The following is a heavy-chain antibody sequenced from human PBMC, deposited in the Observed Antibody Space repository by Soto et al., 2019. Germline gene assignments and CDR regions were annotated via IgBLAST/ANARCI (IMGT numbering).Heavy chain of an antibody. V-gene: IGHV1-69*01. CDR1: GDTFSSNT. CDR2: IIPMFGTT. Sequence: QVQLVQSGAEVMKPGSSVKVSCKASGDTFSSNTFNWVRQAPGQGLEWMGGIIPMFGTTNYAQKFQDRLTITADASTTTAYMEVNSLRSEDTAVYYCARVSYVSGGRSFDYWGQGTLITVSS. CDR3: ARVSYVSGGRSFDY. D-gene: IGHD6-19*01. J-gene: IGHJ4*02.